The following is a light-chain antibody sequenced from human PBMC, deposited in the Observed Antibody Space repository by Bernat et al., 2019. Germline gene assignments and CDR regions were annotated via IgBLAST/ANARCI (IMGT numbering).Light chain of an antibody. Sequence: EIVLTQSPATLSLSPGERATLSCRASQNINNYLAWYQQKPGQAPRLVIYDASNRATGIPARFSGSGSGTDFTLTISSLGPEDFAVYYCQQRSVWVTFGGGTKVEIK. V-gene: IGKV3-11*01. J-gene: IGKJ4*01. CDR2: DAS. CDR1: QNINNY. CDR3: QQRSVWVT.